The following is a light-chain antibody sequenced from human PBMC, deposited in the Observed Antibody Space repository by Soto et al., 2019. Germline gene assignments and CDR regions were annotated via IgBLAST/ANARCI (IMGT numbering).Light chain of an antibody. Sequence: DIQMTQSPSTLSASVGDRVTITCRASQIISSWLAWYQQKPGKAPKLLIYKASSLESGVPSRFSGSGSGTEFTLTISSLQSGDFATYYCQQYSIYWTFGQGTKVDIK. V-gene: IGKV1-5*03. J-gene: IGKJ1*01. CDR2: KAS. CDR1: QIISSW. CDR3: QQYSIYWT.